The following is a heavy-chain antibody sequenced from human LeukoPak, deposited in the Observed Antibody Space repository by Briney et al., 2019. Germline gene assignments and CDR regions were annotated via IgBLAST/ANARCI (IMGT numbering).Heavy chain of an antibody. J-gene: IGHJ5*02. CDR1: GDSVSRSDAY. CDR3: ARGDWGYCSGGSCPNWFDP. CDR2: IYYSGRT. D-gene: IGHD2-15*01. Sequence: SETLSLTCSVSGDSVSRSDAYWDWIRQPPGKGLECIGTIYYSGRTYYSPSLKSRVTLSVDTSSNQFSLNLRSVTAADTAVYYCARGDWGYCSGGSCPNWFDPWGQGTLVTVSS. V-gene: IGHV4-39*01.